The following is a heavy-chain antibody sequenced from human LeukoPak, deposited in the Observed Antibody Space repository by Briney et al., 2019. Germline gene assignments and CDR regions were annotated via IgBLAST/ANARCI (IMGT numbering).Heavy chain of an antibody. V-gene: IGHV4-39*07. CDR3: ASTPCSSTSCSSFGI. CDR1: GGSISSSSYY. Sequence: SETLSLTCTVSGGSISSSSYYWGWIRQPPGKGLEWIGSIYYSGSTYYNPPLKSRVIISVDTSKNQFSLKLSSVTAADTAVYYCASTPCSSTSCSSFGIWGQGTMVTVSS. J-gene: IGHJ3*02. CDR2: IYYSGST. D-gene: IGHD2-2*01.